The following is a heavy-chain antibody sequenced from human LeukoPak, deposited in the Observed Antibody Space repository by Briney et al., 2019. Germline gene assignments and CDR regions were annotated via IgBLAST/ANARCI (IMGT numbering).Heavy chain of an antibody. Sequence: PSETLSLTCAVYGGSFSGYSWSRIRQPPGKGLEGIGEFNHSGSTNYNPSLKSRGTISVDTSKNQFSLKLSSVTAADTAVYYCASGPHYGYFDYWGQGTLVTVSS. J-gene: IGHJ4*02. CDR2: FNHSGST. V-gene: IGHV4-34*01. D-gene: IGHD3-16*01. CDR1: GGSFSGYS. CDR3: ASGPHYGYFDY.